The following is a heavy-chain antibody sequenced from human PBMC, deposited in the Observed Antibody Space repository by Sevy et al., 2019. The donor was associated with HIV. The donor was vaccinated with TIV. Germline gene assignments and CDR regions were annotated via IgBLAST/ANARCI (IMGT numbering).Heavy chain of an antibody. Sequence: GGSLRLSCAASGFTFSNDWMSWVRQAPGKGLEWVGRIKSKAEGGTTDYAAPVEGRVTISSEDTKNTLYLQMNSLKTEDTAVYYCTTGLFGDYEGFYYYYYGMDVWGQGTTVTVSS. CDR3: TTGLFGDYEGFYYYYYGMDV. CDR1: GFTFSNDW. D-gene: IGHD4-17*01. J-gene: IGHJ6*02. V-gene: IGHV3-15*01. CDR2: IKSKAEGGTT.